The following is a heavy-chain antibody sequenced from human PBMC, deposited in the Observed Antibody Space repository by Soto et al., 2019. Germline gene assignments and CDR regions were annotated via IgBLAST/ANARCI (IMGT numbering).Heavy chain of an antibody. CDR1: GFRLRDFY. J-gene: IGHJ6*02. CDR2: SRNEASSYTT. CDR3: ALNYYGLDV. V-gene: IGHV3-72*01. Sequence: VQLVESGGGLAQPGGSLRLSCAASGFRLRDFYMDWVRQAPGKGLEWVGRSRNEASSYTTEYAASVKGRFTISRHDSQNYLFLQMNSLQTDDTAVYYCALNYYGLDVFGQGTTVTVS.